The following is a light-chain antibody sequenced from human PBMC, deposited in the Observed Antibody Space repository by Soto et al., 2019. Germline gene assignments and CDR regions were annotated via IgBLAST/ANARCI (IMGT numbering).Light chain of an antibody. CDR1: SSNIGSNY. J-gene: IGLJ2*01. Sequence: QTVLTQPPSAYGTPGQRVTISCSGSSSNIGSNYVYWYQQLPGTAPKLLIYRNNQRPSGVPDRFSGSKSGTSASLAISGLRSEDEADYYCAAWDDSLSGPNVVFGGGTKLTVL. CDR3: AAWDDSLSGPNVV. V-gene: IGLV1-47*01. CDR2: RNN.